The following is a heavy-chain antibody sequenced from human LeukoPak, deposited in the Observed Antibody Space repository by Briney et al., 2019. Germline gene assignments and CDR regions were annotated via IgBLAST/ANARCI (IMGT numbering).Heavy chain of an antibody. CDR1: GGSISSSSDY. CDR2: ICYSGST. V-gene: IGHV4-39*01. Sequence: SETLSLTCTVSGGSISSSSDYWGWVSQPPGRGLEWIVSICYSGSTYYNPSLKSRVTISVDTSKNQFSLKLSSVTAADTAVYYCARHGTYYYDSSIGYWGQGTLVTVSS. CDR3: ARHGTYYYDSSIGY. D-gene: IGHD3-22*01. J-gene: IGHJ4*02.